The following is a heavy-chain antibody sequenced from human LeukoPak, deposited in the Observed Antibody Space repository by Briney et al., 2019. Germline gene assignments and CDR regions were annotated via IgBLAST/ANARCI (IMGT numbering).Heavy chain of an antibody. V-gene: IGHV1-8*02. CDR1: GYTFTSYY. CDR3: ARSGFGSGISFDL. CDR2: MNPNGGDT. Sequence: GASVKVSCKASGYTFTSYYMHWVRQAPGQGLEWMGWMNPNGGDTGYPQKFQGRVTMTRDTSITTAYMELSSLRSEDTAVYYCARSGFGSGISFDLWGQGTLVTVSS. D-gene: IGHD3-10*01. J-gene: IGHJ5*02.